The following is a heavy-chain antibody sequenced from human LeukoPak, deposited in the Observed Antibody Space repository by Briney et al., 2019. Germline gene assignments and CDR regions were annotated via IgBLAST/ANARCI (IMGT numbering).Heavy chain of an antibody. J-gene: IGHJ5*02. Sequence: GGSLRLSCAASGFTFSGYYMSWIRQAPGKGLEWVSYISSSGSTICYADSVKGRFTISRDNGKNSLSLQMNSLRAEDTAVYYCARVEYIYGYGSWGQGTLVTVSS. CDR3: ARVEYIYGYGS. CDR2: ISSSGSTI. V-gene: IGHV3-11*01. D-gene: IGHD5-18*01. CDR1: GFTFSGYY.